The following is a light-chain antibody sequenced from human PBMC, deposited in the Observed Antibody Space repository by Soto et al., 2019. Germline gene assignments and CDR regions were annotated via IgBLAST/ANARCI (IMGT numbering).Light chain of an antibody. CDR1: SGHSSYA. V-gene: IGLV4-69*01. CDR3: QTWGTGIPYV. J-gene: IGLJ1*01. CDR2: LNSDGSH. Sequence: QPVLTQSPSASASLGASVKLTCTLSSGHSSYAIAWHQQRPEKGPRYLMKLNSDGSHNKGDGIPDRFSGSSSGAERYLTISSLQSEDEADYYYQTWGTGIPYVFGTGTKLTVL.